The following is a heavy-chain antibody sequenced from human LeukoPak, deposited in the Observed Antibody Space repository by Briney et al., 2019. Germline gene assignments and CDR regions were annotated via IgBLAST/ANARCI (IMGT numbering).Heavy chain of an antibody. J-gene: IGHJ5*02. CDR2: ISWNSGSI. CDR3: AKGRDKYQLLSKNWFDP. D-gene: IGHD2-2*01. Sequence: PGRSLRLSCAASGFTFDDYAMHWVRQAPGKGLEWVSGISWNSGSIGYADSVKGRFTISRDNAKNSLYLQMNSLRAEDAALYYCAKGRDKYQLLSKNWFDPWGKGTLVTVSS. V-gene: IGHV3-9*01. CDR1: GFTFDDYA.